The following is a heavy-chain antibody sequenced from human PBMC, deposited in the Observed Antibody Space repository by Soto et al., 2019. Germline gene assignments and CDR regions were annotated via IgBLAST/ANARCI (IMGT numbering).Heavy chain of an antibody. D-gene: IGHD1-26*01. CDR3: ARASVLVGVDY. Sequence: PGGSLRLSCAASGFTFSSYSMNWVRQAPGKGLEWVSYISSSSSTIYYADSVKGRFTISRDNAKNSLYLQMNSLRAEDTAVYYCARASVLVGVDYWGQGTLVTVSS. CDR1: GFTFSSYS. V-gene: IGHV3-48*01. J-gene: IGHJ4*02. CDR2: ISSSSSTI.